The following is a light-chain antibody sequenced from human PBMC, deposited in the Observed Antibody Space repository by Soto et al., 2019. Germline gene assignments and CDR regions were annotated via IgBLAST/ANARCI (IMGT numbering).Light chain of an antibody. CDR2: GAS. CDR1: QSVSSN. J-gene: IGKJ4*01. V-gene: IGKV3-15*01. CDR3: QQRSNWPLT. Sequence: EIVMTQSPATLSVSPGERATLSCRASQSVSSNLAWYQQKPGQAPRLLIYGASTRATAIPARFSGSGSGTDFTLTISSLEPEDFAVYYCQQRSNWPLTFGGGTKVDIK.